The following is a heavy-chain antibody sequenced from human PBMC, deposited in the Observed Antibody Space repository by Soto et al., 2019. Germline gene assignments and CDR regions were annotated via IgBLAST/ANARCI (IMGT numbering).Heavy chain of an antibody. D-gene: IGHD6-6*01. CDR2: VYSTGTT. J-gene: IGHJ6*02. V-gene: IGHV4-61*08. Sequence: SETLSLTCAVSGDSVSSSDFYWTWIRQPPGKPLEWIGYVYSTGTTNYSPSLKSRVDMSVDTSENQFSLKVRSVTAADAAVYFCARVSKLVAPKDAKSAYFYEMDVWGPGTTVTVSS. CDR1: GDSVSSSDFY. CDR3: ARVSKLVAPKDAKSAYFYEMDV.